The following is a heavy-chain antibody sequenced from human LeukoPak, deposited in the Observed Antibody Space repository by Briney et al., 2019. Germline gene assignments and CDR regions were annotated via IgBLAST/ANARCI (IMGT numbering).Heavy chain of an antibody. CDR1: GDSVSSNSVT. CDR2: TYYRSKWYN. CDR3: ARRSGGYYFDY. J-gene: IGHJ4*02. V-gene: IGHV6-1*01. D-gene: IGHD1-26*01. Sequence: SQTLSLTCAISGDSVSSNSVTWNWIRQSPSRGLGWLGRTYYRSKWYNDYAVSVKGRITINPDTSTNQFSLQPNSVTPEDTAVYYCARRSGGYYFDYWGQGTLVTVSS.